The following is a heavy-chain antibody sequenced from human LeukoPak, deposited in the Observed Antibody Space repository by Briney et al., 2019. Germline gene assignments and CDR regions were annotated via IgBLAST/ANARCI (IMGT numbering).Heavy chain of an antibody. V-gene: IGHV3-7*03. CDR2: IKQDGSEK. J-gene: IGHJ4*02. Sequence: GGSPRLSCAASGFTFSSYWMSWVRQAPGKGLEWVANIKQDGSEKYYVDSVKGRFTISRDNAKNSLYLQMNSLRAEDTAVYYCAAYSSGWSTKDYWGQGTLVTVSS. CDR3: AAYSSGWSTKDY. D-gene: IGHD6-19*01. CDR1: GFTFSSYW.